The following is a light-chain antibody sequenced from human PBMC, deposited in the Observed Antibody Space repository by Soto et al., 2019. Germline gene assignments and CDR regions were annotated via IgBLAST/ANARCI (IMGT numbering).Light chain of an antibody. CDR2: AAS. V-gene: IGKV1-39*01. Sequence: DIQMTQSPSSLSASVGDRVTIACRASQDISNYLAWYQQKPGKAPNLLIYAASTLQRGVPSRFSGSGSGTDFTLTISSLQPEDSATYYCQQSYSTPQTFGQGTKVDIK. J-gene: IGKJ1*01. CDR3: QQSYSTPQT. CDR1: QDISNY.